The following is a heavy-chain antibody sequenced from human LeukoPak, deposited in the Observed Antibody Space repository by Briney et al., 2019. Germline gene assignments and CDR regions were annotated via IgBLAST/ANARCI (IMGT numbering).Heavy chain of an antibody. CDR3: AKEGTDTCYSCTGH. Sequence: GGSLRLSCAASGFIFSTYEMNWVRQAPGKGLEWVSYISSSGTTIDYADSVKGRFTISRDNTKNSLYLQMNSLGVEDTAVYYCAKEGTDTCYSCTGHWGQGTLVTVSS. J-gene: IGHJ4*02. CDR1: GFIFSTYE. D-gene: IGHD2-15*01. CDR2: ISSSGTTI. V-gene: IGHV3-48*03.